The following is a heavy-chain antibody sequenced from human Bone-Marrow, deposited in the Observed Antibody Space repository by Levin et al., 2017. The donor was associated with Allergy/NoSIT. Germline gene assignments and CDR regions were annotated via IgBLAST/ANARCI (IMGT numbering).Heavy chain of an antibody. J-gene: IGHJ5*02. CDR1: GFIFSRYT. CDR2: ISSSGTYI. V-gene: IGHV3-21*01. D-gene: IGHD2-15*01. CDR3: AKNGEISCSGGSCYVANWCDP. Sequence: PGGSLRLSCAASGFIFSRYTLNWVRQAPGMGLEWVSSISSSGTYIDYADSVKGRFTISRDNAESSVYLQLNSLRAEDTAVYSCAKNGEISCSGGSCYVANWCDPWGQGTPVTVSS.